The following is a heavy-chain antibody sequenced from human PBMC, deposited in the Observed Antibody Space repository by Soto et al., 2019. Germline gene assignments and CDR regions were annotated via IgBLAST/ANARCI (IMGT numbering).Heavy chain of an antibody. CDR3: AIDFRDICGGTRCIYFDY. CDR1: GYTFTSYG. J-gene: IGHJ4*02. Sequence: QVHLVQSGPEVKEPGASVRVSCKASGYTFTSYGLSWVRQAPGQGLEWVGWVSANNGDTNSARNLQGRVTLTTDTSTSTAYMDLRSLTSDDTAVYYCAIDFRDICGGTRCIYFDYWAQGTLVTVSS. V-gene: IGHV1-18*01. CDR2: VSANNGDT. D-gene: IGHD2-21*01.